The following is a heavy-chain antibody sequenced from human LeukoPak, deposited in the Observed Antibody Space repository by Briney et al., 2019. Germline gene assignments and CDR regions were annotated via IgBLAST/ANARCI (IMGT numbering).Heavy chain of an antibody. Sequence: ASVKVSCKASGYTFTGYYMHWVRQAPGQGLEWMGWINPNSGGTNYAQKFQGRVTMTRDTSISTAYLQWSSLKASDTAMYYCARCSSSGYYDYFDYWGQGTLVTVSS. CDR3: ARCSSSGYYDYFDY. V-gene: IGHV1-2*02. D-gene: IGHD3-22*01. J-gene: IGHJ4*02. CDR1: GYTFTGYY. CDR2: INPNSGGT.